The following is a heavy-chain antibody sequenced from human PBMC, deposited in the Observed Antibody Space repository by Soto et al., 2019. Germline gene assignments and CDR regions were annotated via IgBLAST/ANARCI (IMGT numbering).Heavy chain of an antibody. CDR3: ASGDTAMVTIDY. D-gene: IGHD5-18*01. Sequence: SETLSLTCAFYGGSFSGDYWSWIRQPPGKVLEWIGGIKHSGSPNSNPSLKSRVTISVDTSKNQFSLKLSPVTAADTAVYYCASGDTAMVTIDYWGQGTLVTVSS. CDR2: IKHSGSP. J-gene: IGHJ4*02. CDR1: GGSFSGDY. V-gene: IGHV4-34*01.